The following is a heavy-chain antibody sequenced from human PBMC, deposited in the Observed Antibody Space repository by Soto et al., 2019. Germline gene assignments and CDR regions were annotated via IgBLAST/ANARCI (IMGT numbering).Heavy chain of an antibody. CDR1: GGSFCGYY. Sequence: QVQLQQWDAGLLKPSETLSLTCAVYGGSFCGYYWSWIRQPPGKGPEWIGEINHSGSSNYNPSLNCRVTISVDTSKNQFSLKLSSVTAADTAVYYCARGGDIVVVPAAPTFDYWGQGTLVTVSS. CDR3: ARGGDIVVVPAAPTFDY. CDR2: INHSGSS. J-gene: IGHJ4*02. V-gene: IGHV4-34*01. D-gene: IGHD2-2*01.